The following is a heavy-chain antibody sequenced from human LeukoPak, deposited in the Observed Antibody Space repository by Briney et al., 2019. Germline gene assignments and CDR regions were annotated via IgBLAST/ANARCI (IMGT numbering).Heavy chain of an antibody. D-gene: IGHD2-15*01. CDR1: GYTFTSYG. Sequence: ASVKVSCKASGYTFTSYGISWVRQAPGQGLEWMGWVSAYADNTNYVQKVQGRVTMTTDTSTNAAYMELRSLRSDDTAVYYCARDCIGCHGFDYWGQGTLVTVSS. CDR2: VSAYADNT. CDR3: ARDCIGCHGFDY. J-gene: IGHJ4*02. V-gene: IGHV1-18*01.